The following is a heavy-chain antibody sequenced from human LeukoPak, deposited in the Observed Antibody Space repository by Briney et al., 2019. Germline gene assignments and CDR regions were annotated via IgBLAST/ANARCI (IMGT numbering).Heavy chain of an antibody. CDR2: INGDGSDT. CDR1: EVTFSNYY. J-gene: IGHJ4*02. CDR3: TRDFYGIDY. D-gene: IGHD3-10*01. Sequence: PGGSLRLSCAASEVTFSNYYMNWVRQAPGKGLEWVSLINGDGSDTSYVDSVKGRFTISRDNAKNMVFLQMNSLRAEDTAVYYCTRDFYGIDYWGQGTLVTVSS. V-gene: IGHV3-74*01.